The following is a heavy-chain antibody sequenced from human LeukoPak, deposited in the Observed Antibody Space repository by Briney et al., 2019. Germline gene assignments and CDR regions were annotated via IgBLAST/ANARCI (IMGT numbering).Heavy chain of an antibody. V-gene: IGHV3-23*01. J-gene: IGHJ1*01. D-gene: IGHD3-10*01. CDR1: GFTFNTHA. CDR3: AKDRPNFYETSGSYYKIKGEF. CDR2: ITSSGRTP. Sequence: PGGSLRLSCEASGFTFNTHAMSWVRQAPGKGLEWVASITSSGRTPYYTDSVKGRFTISRDNSKNTLYLQMNGLRGEDTAVYYCAKDRPNFYETSGSYYKIKGEFWGQGSLVTVSS.